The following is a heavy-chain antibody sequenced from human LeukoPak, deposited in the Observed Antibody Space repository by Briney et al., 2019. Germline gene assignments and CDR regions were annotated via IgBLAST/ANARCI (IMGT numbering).Heavy chain of an antibody. CDR3: AREKSYWNDGGGFDY. CDR2: IYYSGST. Sequence: SETLSLTCTVSGGSISSSSYYWGWIRQPPGKGLEWIGSIYYSGSTYYNPSLKSRVTISVDTSKNQFSLKLSSVTAADTAVYYCAREKSYWNDGGGFDYWGQGTLVTVSS. CDR1: GGSISSSSYY. J-gene: IGHJ4*02. V-gene: IGHV4-39*07. D-gene: IGHD1-1*01.